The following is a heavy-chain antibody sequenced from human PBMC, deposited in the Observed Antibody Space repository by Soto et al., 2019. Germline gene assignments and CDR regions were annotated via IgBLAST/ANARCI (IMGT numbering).Heavy chain of an antibody. J-gene: IGHJ6*02. CDR1: GGSISSSSYY. V-gene: IGHV4-39*01. CDR3: VKDRRTTRRAMDV. CDR2: IYYSGSN. D-gene: IGHD1-7*01. Sequence: SETLSLTCTVSGGSISSSSYYWGWIRQPPGKGLEWIGSIYYSGSNYYNPSLKSRVTISVDTSKNTLYLQVSSLTAEDTAVYYCVKDRRTTRRAMDVWGQGTTVTVSS.